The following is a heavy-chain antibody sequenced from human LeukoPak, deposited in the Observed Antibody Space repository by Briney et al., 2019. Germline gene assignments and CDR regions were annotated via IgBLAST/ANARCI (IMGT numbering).Heavy chain of an antibody. V-gene: IGHV4-59*01. Sequence: SEALSLTCSVSGGSISSYYWSWIRQPPGKGLEWIGYIYYSGRTNYNPSLKSRVTISVDTSKNQFSLTLSSVTAADTAVYYCARGQKYRNGYTVTELGSGYFDYWGQGTLVTVSS. D-gene: IGHD5-18*01. CDR3: ARGQKYRNGYTVTELGSGYFDY. CDR2: IYYSGRT. CDR1: GGSISSYY. J-gene: IGHJ4*02.